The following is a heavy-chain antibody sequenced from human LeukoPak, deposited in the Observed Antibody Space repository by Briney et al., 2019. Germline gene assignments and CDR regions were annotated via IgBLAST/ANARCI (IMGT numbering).Heavy chain of an antibody. D-gene: IGHD6-6*01. CDR2: IYNTADYT. CDR1: GFTFSSYA. V-gene: IGHV3-23*01. Sequence: GGSLRLSCAASGFTFSSYAMSWVRQAPGKGLEWVSGIYNTADYTFYTDSVKGRFTISRDNFKSALYLEMNSLRAEDTAVYYCAKLRGLSSSSENNWFDPWGQGTLVTVSS. CDR3: AKLRGLSSSSENNWFDP. J-gene: IGHJ5*02.